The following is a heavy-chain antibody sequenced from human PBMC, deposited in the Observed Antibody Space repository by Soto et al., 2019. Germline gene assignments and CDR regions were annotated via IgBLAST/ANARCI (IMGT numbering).Heavy chain of an antibody. D-gene: IGHD2-15*01. J-gene: IGHJ4*02. Sequence: ASVKVSCKVSGYTLTELSMHWVRQAPGKGLEWMGGFDPEDGETIYAQTFQGRVTMTEDTSTDTASMELSSLGSEDTAVYYCATGGTYCSGGSCFDYWSQGALVTSPQ. V-gene: IGHV1-24*01. CDR3: ATGGTYCSGGSCFDY. CDR1: GYTLTELS. CDR2: FDPEDGET.